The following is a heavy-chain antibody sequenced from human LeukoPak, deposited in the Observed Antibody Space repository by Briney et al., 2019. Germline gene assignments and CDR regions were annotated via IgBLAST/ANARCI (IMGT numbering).Heavy chain of an antibody. J-gene: IGHJ4*02. V-gene: IGHV3-23*01. CDR3: AKDRGPPRFWYYYDSSGYYDY. D-gene: IGHD3-22*01. CDR1: GFTFSIYA. CDR2: ISGSGGST. Sequence: QPGGSLRLSCAASGFTFSIYAMSWIRQAPGKGLEWVSGISGSGGSTYYADSVKGRFTISRDNSKNTLYLQMNSLRAEDTAVYYCAKDRGPPRFWYYYDSSGYYDYWGQGTLVTVSS.